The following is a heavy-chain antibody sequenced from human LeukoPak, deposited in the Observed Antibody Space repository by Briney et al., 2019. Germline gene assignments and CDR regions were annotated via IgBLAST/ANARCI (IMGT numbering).Heavy chain of an antibody. J-gene: IGHJ4*02. CDR3: TRTSDSSGYYFDQ. V-gene: IGHV4-4*02. CDR1: GASISSNNW. CDR2: IYHSGST. Sequence: PSGTLSLTCAVSGASISSNNWWWSWVRQPPGKGLEWIGEIYHSGSTNYNPSLKSRVTMSVDKSKNQFSLKLGSVTAADTAIYYCTRTSDSSGYYFDQWGQGTLVTVSS. D-gene: IGHD3-22*01.